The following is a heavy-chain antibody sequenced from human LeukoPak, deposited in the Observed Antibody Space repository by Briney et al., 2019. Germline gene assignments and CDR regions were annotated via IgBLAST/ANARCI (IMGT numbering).Heavy chain of an antibody. Sequence: SETLSLTCTVSGGSISSYYWSWIRQAPGKGLEWIRYIYYSGSTNYNPSLKSRVTISVDTSKNQFSLKLSSVTAADTAVYYCARVGRYSSGWYWFDPWGQGTLVTVSS. CDR2: IYYSGST. CDR3: ARVGRYSSGWYWFDP. J-gene: IGHJ5*02. V-gene: IGHV4-59*01. CDR1: GGSISSYY. D-gene: IGHD6-19*01.